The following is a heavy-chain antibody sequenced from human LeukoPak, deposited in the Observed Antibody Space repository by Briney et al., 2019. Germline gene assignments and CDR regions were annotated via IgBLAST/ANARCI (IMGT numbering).Heavy chain of an antibody. CDR1: GYTLSDLS. Sequence: ASVKVSCKISGYTLSDLSIHWVRQAAGKGLEWVGVIDPEDGDTVYARNFRGRFTVTEDTPTDTSYMELSSLTADDTAVYYCATARYDDNDYYYYYMDVWGDGTSVTVSS. CDR2: IDPEDGDT. J-gene: IGHJ6*03. V-gene: IGHV1-24*01. CDR3: ATARYDDNDYYYYYMDV. D-gene: IGHD3-9*01.